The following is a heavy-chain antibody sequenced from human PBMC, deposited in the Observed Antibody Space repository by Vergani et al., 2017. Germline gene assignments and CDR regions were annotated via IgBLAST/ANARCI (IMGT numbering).Heavy chain of an antibody. CDR3: VRAVALWFGEAREGGWFEP. J-gene: IGHJ5*02. Sequence: QVQPLESGPGLLKPSETLYLTRSVSGYSITSGYHWGWTREPPGRGLEWIGSIYHPGSAYYNPSLKSRVTVSVDTSMNQVSLKLNSVTAADTAVYYCVRAVALWFGEAREGGWFEPWGQGTLVTVTS. CDR1: GYSITSGYH. CDR2: IYHPGSA. V-gene: IGHV4-38-2*02. D-gene: IGHD3-10*01.